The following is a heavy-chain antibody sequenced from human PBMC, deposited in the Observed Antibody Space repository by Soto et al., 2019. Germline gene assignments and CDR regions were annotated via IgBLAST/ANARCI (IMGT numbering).Heavy chain of an antibody. CDR2: ISDAGGNK. CDR3: ANLLYDMDV. CDR1: GFTFSHYG. Sequence: GGSLRLSCAASGFTFSHYGMHWVRQAPGKGLEWVAVISDAGGNKFYADSVKGQFTISRDNSKNTLYLQMNSLKTEDTAMYYCANLLYDMDVWGQGTTVTVSS. V-gene: IGHV3-30*18. J-gene: IGHJ6*02.